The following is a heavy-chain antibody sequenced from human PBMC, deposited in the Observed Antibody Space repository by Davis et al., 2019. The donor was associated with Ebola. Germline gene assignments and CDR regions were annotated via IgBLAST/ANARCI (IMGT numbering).Heavy chain of an antibody. CDR2: ISDSGDST. V-gene: IGHV3-23*01. CDR3: ARGGLLWFGELLYRDYYGMDV. J-gene: IGHJ6*02. Sequence: GGSLRLSCAASGFTFSNYAMNWVRQAPGKGLEWVSAISDSGDSTYYADSVKGRFTISRDNSKNTLYLQMNSLRAEDTAVYYCARGGLLWFGELLYRDYYGMDVWGQGTTVTVSS. CDR1: GFTFSNYA. D-gene: IGHD3-10*01.